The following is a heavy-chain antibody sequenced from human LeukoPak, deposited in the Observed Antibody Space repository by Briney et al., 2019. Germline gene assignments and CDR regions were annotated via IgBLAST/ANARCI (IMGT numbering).Heavy chain of an antibody. CDR3: ARDRVELRYFDWLSEPHMAFDI. J-gene: IGHJ3*02. CDR2: ISAYNGNT. Sequence: GASVKVSCKASGYTFISYGISWVRQAPGQGLEWMGWISAYNGNTNYAQKLQGRVTMTTDTSTSTAYMELRSLRSDDTAVYYCARDRVELRYFDWLSEPHMAFDIWGQGTMVTVSS. D-gene: IGHD3-9*01. CDR1: GYTFISYG. V-gene: IGHV1-18*01.